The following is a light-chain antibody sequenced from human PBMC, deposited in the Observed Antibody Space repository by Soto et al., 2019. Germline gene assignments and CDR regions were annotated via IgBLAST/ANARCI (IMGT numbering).Light chain of an antibody. J-gene: IGLJ2*01. V-gene: IGLV1-51*01. CDR1: SSNIENNY. CDR3: GTWDSSLSAGV. CDR2: DNN. Sequence: QSVLTQPPSVSAAPGQKVTISCSGSSSNIENNYVSWYQQLPGTAPKLLIYDNNKRPSGIPDRFSGSKSGTSATLGITGLQSGDEADFFCGTWDSSLSAGVFGGGTKLTVL.